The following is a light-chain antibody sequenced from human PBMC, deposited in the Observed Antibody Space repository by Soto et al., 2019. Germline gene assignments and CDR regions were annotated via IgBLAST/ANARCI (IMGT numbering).Light chain of an antibody. J-gene: IGKJ1*01. CDR3: QQYGSSLLWT. CDR2: GAS. CDR1: QSVSSSY. Sequence: EIVLTQSPGNLSLSPGERATXSCRASQSVSSSYLAWYQQKPGQAPRLLIYGASSRATGIPDRFSGSGSGTDFTLTISRLEPEDFAVYYCQQYGSSLLWTFGQGTKVEIK. V-gene: IGKV3-20*01.